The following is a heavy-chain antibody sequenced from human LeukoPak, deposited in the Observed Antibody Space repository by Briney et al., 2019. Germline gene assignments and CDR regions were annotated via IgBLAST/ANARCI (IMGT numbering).Heavy chain of an antibody. V-gene: IGHV1-2*02. Sequence: ASVKVSCKTSGYTFTGYYMHWVRQAPGQGLEWMGWINPNSGGTNYTQKFQGRVTMTRDTSISTAYMELSRLRSDDTAVYYCARAGISQWLVQSYYGMDVWGQGTTVTVSS. CDR1: GYTFTGYY. D-gene: IGHD6-19*01. CDR3: ARAGISQWLVQSYYGMDV. J-gene: IGHJ6*02. CDR2: INPNSGGT.